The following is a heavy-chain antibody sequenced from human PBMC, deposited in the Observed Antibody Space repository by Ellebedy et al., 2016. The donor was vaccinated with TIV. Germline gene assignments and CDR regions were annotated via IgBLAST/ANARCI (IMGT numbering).Heavy chain of an antibody. CDR3: ARGDLVVRETRGVKRYYYYYYGMDV. J-gene: IGHJ6*02. CDR2: IYYSGST. CDR1: GGSISSSSYY. D-gene: IGHD3-10*01. V-gene: IGHV4-39*07. Sequence: SETLSLXXTVSGGSISSSSYYWGWIRQPPGKGLEWIGSIYYSGSTYYNPSLKSRVTISVDTSKNQFSLKLSSVTAADTAVYYCARGDLVVRETRGVKRYYYYYYGMDVWGQGTTVTVSS.